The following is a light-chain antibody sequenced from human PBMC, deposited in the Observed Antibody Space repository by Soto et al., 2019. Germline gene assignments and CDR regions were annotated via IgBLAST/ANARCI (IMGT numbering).Light chain of an antibody. CDR2: GPS. Sequence: EVVLAQSPGTLSLSPGERATLSCRASQSVTSSFIALYQQKPGQAPRLLLYGPSSRATGIPDRVSGSGSGSIFPHTIGRLETEDFVVYYRQHYGRSFTFGPGTKVDIK. CDR3: QHYGRSFT. V-gene: IGKV3-20*01. J-gene: IGKJ3*01. CDR1: QSVTSSF.